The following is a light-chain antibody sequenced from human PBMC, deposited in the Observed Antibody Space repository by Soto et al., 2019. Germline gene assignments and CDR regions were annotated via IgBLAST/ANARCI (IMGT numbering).Light chain of an antibody. J-gene: IGKJ1*01. V-gene: IGKV1-5*03. CDR2: KAS. CDR3: QQYNTYPTWT. Sequence: DIQMTQSPSTLSASVGDRVTITCRASQSISSYLAWYQQKPGKAPKLLISKASTLESRVPSRFSGSGSGTEFTLTISSLQPDDFATSYCQQYNTYPTWTFGQGTKVEIK. CDR1: QSISSY.